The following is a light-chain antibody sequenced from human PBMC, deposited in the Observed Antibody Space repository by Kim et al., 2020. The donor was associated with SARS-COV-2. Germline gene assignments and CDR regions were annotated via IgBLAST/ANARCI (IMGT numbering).Light chain of an antibody. CDR2: GAS. CDR1: QSVSSN. V-gene: IGKV3-15*01. Sequence: VPPGERATLSCRARQSVSSNLAWYQQKPGQVPRVLIYGASTRATGIPARFSGSGSGTEFTLTISSLQSEDFAVYYCQQYNNWPITFGQGTRLEIK. J-gene: IGKJ5*01. CDR3: QQYNNWPIT.